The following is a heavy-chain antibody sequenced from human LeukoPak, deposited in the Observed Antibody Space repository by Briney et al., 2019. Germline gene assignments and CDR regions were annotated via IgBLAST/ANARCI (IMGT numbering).Heavy chain of an antibody. CDR3: ARDYPDYYDSSGYYGAFFDY. D-gene: IGHD3-22*01. Sequence: ASVKVSCKASGGTFSSYAISWVRQAPGQGLEWTGGIIPIFDTANYAQKFQGRVTITADESTSTAYMELSSLRSEDTAVYYCARDYPDYYDSSGYYGAFFDYWGQGTLVTVSS. V-gene: IGHV1-69*13. CDR1: GGTFSSYA. CDR2: IIPIFDTA. J-gene: IGHJ4*02.